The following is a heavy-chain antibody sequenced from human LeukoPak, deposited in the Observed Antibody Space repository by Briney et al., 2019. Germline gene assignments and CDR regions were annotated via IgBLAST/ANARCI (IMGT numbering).Heavy chain of an antibody. J-gene: IGHJ4*02. V-gene: IGHV3-7*01. Sequence: GGSLRLSCAASGFTFSNSWMSWLRQAPGKGLEWVANMKRDGGEKYYVGSVEGRFTISRDNAKNSLHLQMKSLRVEETAVYFCARDGSGYSSTWGQGTLVTVSS. D-gene: IGHD3-10*01. CDR3: ARDGSGYSST. CDR2: MKRDGGEK. CDR1: GFTFSNSW.